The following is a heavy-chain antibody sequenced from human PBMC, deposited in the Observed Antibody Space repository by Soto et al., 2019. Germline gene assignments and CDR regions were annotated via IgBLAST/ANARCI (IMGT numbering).Heavy chain of an antibody. V-gene: IGHV3-48*02. CDR3: ATWAIAVGGEGF. Sequence: GSLRLSCTASGFSVSDYSVNWVRQAPGKGLEWISYISSTSDLILYADSVKGRFTIARDIAKNSLYLQMDTLRDEDSAVYYCATWAIAVGGEGFWGPGTLVTVS. CDR1: GFSVSDYS. D-gene: IGHD2-21*01. J-gene: IGHJ4*02. CDR2: ISSTSDLI.